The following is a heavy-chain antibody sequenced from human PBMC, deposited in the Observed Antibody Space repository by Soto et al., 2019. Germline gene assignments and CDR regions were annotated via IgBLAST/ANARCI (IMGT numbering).Heavy chain of an antibody. D-gene: IGHD2-21*02. CDR1: GFTFSSYG. V-gene: IGHV3-30*18. CDR2: ISYDGSNK. CDR3: AKGRGGVVTPYFDY. Sequence: QVQLVESGGGVVQPGRSLRLSCAASGFTFSSYGMHWVRQAPGKGLEWVAVISYDGSNKYYADSVKGRFTISGDNSKNTLYLQMNSLRAEDTAVYYCAKGRGGVVTPYFDYWGQGTLVTVSS. J-gene: IGHJ4*02.